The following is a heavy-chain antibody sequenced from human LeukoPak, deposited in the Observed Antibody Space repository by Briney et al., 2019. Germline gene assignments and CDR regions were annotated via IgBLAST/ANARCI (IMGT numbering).Heavy chain of an antibody. V-gene: IGHV3-7*01. CDR1: GFTFSNYW. CDR3: AKVAKYYYGSETYYFFEH. D-gene: IGHD3-10*01. J-gene: IGHJ4*02. CDR2: IKQDGSEK. Sequence: GGSLRLSCAASGFTFSNYWINWVRQAPGKGLEWVANIKQDGSEKYYVDSVKGRFTISRDNAKNSLYLQMNSLRVEDTAVYYCAKVAKYYYGSETYYFFEHWGQGTPVTASS.